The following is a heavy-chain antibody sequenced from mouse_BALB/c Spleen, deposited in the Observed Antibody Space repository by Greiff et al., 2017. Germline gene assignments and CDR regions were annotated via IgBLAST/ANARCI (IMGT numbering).Heavy chain of an antibody. CDR2: INPSNGGT. D-gene: IGHD2-10*01. J-gene: IGHJ2*01. V-gene: IGHV1S81*02. CDR3: AILPVFDY. Sequence: QVQLQQPGAELVKPGASVKLSCKASGYTFTSYYMYWVKQRPGQGLEWIGGINPSNGGTNFNEKFKSKATLTVDKSSSTAYMQLSSLTSEDSAVYFCAILPVFDYWGQGTTLTVSS. CDR1: GYTFTSYY.